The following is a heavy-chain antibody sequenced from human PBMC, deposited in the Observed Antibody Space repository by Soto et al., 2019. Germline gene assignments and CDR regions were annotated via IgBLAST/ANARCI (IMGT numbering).Heavy chain of an antibody. V-gene: IGHV4-39*01. CDR2: IFYSGST. D-gene: IGHD2-15*01. CDR3: ARAAPRYCSGGSCCSGRDY. CDR1: GDSISSSNYF. Sequence: SETLSLTCTVSGDSISSSNYFWGWIRQPPGKGLEWIGTIFYSGSTYYNPSLKSRVTISVDTSKNQFSLKLSSVTAADTAVYYCARAAPRYCSGGSCCSGRDYWGQGTLVTVSS. J-gene: IGHJ4*02.